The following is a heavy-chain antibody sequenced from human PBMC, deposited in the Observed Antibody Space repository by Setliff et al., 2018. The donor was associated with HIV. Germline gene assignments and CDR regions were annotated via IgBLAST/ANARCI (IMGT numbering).Heavy chain of an antibody. CDR3: ARDEVIEVAGDFDN. D-gene: IGHD6-19*01. J-gene: IGHJ4*02. Sequence: ASVKVSCKASGYTFTGYYIHWVRQAPGQGLEWMGRINPNSGPTNYAQKFQGRVTMTRDTSISTAYMELSRLRSDDTAVYYCARDEVIEVAGDFDNWGQGTLVTVSS. CDR1: GYTFTGYY. CDR2: INPNSGPT. V-gene: IGHV1-2*06.